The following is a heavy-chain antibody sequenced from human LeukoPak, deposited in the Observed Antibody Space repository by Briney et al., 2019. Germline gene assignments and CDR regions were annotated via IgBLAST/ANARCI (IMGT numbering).Heavy chain of an antibody. Sequence: GGSLRLSCAASGFTFSSYSMNWVRQAPGKGLECVSTISGSGGSTYYADSVKGRFTISRDNSKNTVYLQMNSLRAEDTAVYYCAKRSSTGGGVFDYWGQGTLVTVSS. V-gene: IGHV3-23*01. D-gene: IGHD4-17*01. CDR3: AKRSSTGGGVFDY. CDR2: ISGSGGST. CDR1: GFTFSSYS. J-gene: IGHJ4*02.